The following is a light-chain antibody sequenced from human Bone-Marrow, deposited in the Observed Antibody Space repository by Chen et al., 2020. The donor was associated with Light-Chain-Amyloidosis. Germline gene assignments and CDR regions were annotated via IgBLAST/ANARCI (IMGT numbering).Light chain of an antibody. CDR2: RDT. CDR3: QSADSSGTYEVI. V-gene: IGLV3-25*03. Sequence: SSALPQPPSVSVSPGQTARLTCSGDDLPTKYAYWYQQKPGQAPVLVIHRDTERPSGISERFSGSSSGTTATLTISGVQAEDEADYHCQSADSSGTYEVIFGGGTKLTVL. CDR1: DLPTKY. J-gene: IGLJ2*01.